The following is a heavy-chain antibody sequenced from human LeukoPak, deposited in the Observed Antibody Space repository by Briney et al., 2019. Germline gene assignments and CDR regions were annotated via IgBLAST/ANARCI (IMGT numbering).Heavy chain of an antibody. V-gene: IGHV3-30-3*01. D-gene: IGHD1-26*01. Sequence: GGSLRLSCAASGFTFSSYAMHWVRQAPGKGLEWVVVISYDGSNKYYADSVKGRFTISRDNSKNTLYLQMNSLRAEDTAVYYCARVPKVGATTWNDYWGQGTLVTVSS. CDR1: GFTFSSYA. J-gene: IGHJ4*02. CDR3: ARVPKVGATTWNDY. CDR2: ISYDGSNK.